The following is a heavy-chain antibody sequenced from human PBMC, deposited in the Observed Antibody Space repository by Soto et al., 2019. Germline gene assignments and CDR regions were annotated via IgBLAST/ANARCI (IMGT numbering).Heavy chain of an antibody. D-gene: IGHD5-12*01. CDR1: GDSISAYS. J-gene: IGHJ4*02. CDR2: IHCNGNT. Sequence: PSETLSLTCTVSGDSISAYSWSWVRQPPGKGLEWIGNIHCNGNTKYSPSLKSRVTMSVDTSKNHFSLRLISVTAADTAIYFCAREGNLGRWLQPLDFWGQGTLVTVSS. V-gene: IGHV4-59*01. CDR3: AREGNLGRWLQPLDF.